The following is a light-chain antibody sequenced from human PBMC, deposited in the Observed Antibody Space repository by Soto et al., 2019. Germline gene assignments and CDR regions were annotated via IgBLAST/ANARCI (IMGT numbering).Light chain of an antibody. CDR2: DVT. CDR3: SSYTTSSSYV. CDR1: SSDVGGYIY. J-gene: IGLJ1*01. Sequence: QSVLTQPASVSGSPGQSITISCTGTSSDVGGYIYVSWYQQHPGKAPKLMIYDVTSRPSGVSYRFSGSKSGSTASLTISGLQAEDEADYYCSSYTTSSSYVFGTGTKLTVL. V-gene: IGLV2-14*01.